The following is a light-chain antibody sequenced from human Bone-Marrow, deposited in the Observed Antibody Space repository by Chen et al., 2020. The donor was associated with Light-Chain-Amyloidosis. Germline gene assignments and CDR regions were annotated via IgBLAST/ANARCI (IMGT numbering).Light chain of an antibody. CDR2: EVT. CDR3: SSYTITNTLV. Sequence: QSALTQPASVSGSPGQAIPISCTGTSSDGGGDNHVLRYQQHPDNAPKLMNYEVTNRPSWVPDRFSGSKSDNTASLTISGLQTEDEADYFCSSYTITNTLVFGSGTRVTVL. J-gene: IGLJ1*01. V-gene: IGLV2-14*01. CDR1: SSDGGGDNH.